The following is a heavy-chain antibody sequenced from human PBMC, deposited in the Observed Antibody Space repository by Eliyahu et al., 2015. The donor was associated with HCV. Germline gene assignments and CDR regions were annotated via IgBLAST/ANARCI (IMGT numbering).Heavy chain of an antibody. CDR2: INGNGNNI. Sequence: EVHLVESGGGLVQPGGSLXLSCAASGXXXXRNWMHWVRQAPGXGXVWVARINGNGNNITYADSVKGRFTISRDNAKNTLYLQMNSLRVEDTAIYYCARPNSGFDYWGQGSLVTVSS. CDR3: ARPNSGFDY. J-gene: IGHJ4*02. CDR1: GXXXXRNW. V-gene: IGHV3-74*01. D-gene: IGHD6-25*01.